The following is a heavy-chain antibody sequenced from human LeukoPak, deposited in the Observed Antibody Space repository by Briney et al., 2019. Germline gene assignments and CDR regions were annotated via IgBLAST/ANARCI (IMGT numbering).Heavy chain of an antibody. Sequence: ASVRVSCKASGYTFTSYGISWVRQAPGQGLGWMGWISAYNGNTNYAQKLQGRVTMTTDTSTSTAYMELRSLRSDDTAVYYCAREPYDFRSSSQGLHYFDYWGQGTLVTVSS. CDR1: GYTFTSYG. CDR3: AREPYDFRSSSQGLHYFDY. D-gene: IGHD3-3*01. J-gene: IGHJ4*02. CDR2: ISAYNGNT. V-gene: IGHV1-18*01.